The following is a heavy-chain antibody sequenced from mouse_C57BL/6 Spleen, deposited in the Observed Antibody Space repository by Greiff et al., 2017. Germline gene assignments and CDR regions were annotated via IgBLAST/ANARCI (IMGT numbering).Heavy chain of an antibody. CDR3: ANDYGFAY. CDR2: LSSGSSTI. V-gene: IGHV5-17*01. Sequence: EVKVVESGGGLVKPGGSLKLSCAASGFTFSDYGMHWVRQAPEKGLEWVAYLSSGSSTIYYADTVKGRFTISRDNAKNTLFLQMTSLRSEDTAMYYCANDYGFAYWGQGTLVTVSA. CDR1: GFTFSDYG. D-gene: IGHD2-4*01. J-gene: IGHJ3*01.